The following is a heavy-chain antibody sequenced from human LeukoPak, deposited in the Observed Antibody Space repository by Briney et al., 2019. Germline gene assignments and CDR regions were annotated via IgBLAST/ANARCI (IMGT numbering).Heavy chain of an antibody. V-gene: IGHV3-23*01. Sequence: PGGSLRLSCAASGFSFSSYAMNWVRQAPGKGLEWVSFISGSGDATHYADSAKGRFTISRDNSKNTLYLQMNSLRAEDTAVYYCAKSRGESRGASNYWGQGTLVTVSS. CDR2: ISGSGDAT. J-gene: IGHJ4*02. CDR1: GFSFSSYA. D-gene: IGHD1-26*01. CDR3: AKSRGESRGASNY.